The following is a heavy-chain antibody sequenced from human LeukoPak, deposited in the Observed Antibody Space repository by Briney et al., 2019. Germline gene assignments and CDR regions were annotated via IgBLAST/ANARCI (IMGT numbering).Heavy chain of an antibody. D-gene: IGHD6-6*01. J-gene: IGHJ3*02. V-gene: IGHV3-66*01. CDR2: IYSGGST. CDR3: ASYRYGSSFAFDI. CDR1: GFTVSTNY. Sequence: PGGSLTLSCGASGFTVSTNYMSWVRQAPGKGLEWGSIIYSGGSTYYADSVKGRSTISRDNSKNTLYLQMNSLRAEDTAVYYCASYRYGSSFAFDIWGQGTMVTVSS.